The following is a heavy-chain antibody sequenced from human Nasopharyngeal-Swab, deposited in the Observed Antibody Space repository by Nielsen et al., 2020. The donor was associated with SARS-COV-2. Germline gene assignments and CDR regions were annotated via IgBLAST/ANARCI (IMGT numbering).Heavy chain of an antibody. V-gene: IGHV2-70*11. CDR1: GFSLSTSGMC. Sequence: SGPTLVQPTQTLTLTCTFSGFSLSTSGMCVSWIRQPPGKALEWLARIDWDDDKYYSTSLKTRLTISKDTSKNQVVLTMTNMDPVDTATYYCAARVLGYYYYGMDVWGQGTTVTVSS. CDR2: IDWDDDK. CDR3: AARVLGYYYYGMDV. J-gene: IGHJ6*02. D-gene: IGHD6-6*01.